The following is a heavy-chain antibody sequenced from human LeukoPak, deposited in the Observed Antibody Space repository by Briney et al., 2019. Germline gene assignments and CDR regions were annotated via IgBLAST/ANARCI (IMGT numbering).Heavy chain of an antibody. J-gene: IGHJ4*02. D-gene: IGHD3-10*01. CDR3: ARSPYASGSYNDY. CDR1: GFTFSSYS. CDR2: VSGSETTF. Sequence: KSGGSLRLSYAASGFTFSSYSMSWICQAPGEGLEWVSYVSGSETTFYYADSVKGRFTISRDNAKNSLYLQMNSLRAEDTAVYFCARSPYASGSYNDYWGQGTLVTVSS. V-gene: IGHV3-11*01.